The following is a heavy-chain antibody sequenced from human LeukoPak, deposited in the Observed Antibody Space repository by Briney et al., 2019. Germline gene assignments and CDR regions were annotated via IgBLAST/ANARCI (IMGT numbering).Heavy chain of an antibody. CDR1: GGTFSSYA. V-gene: IGHV1-69*04. J-gene: IGHJ5*02. CDR2: IIPILGIA. D-gene: IGHD3-10*01. CDR3: ARGVRGELYSNWFDP. Sequence: ASVKVSCKASGGTFSSYAISWVRQAPGQGLEWMGRIIPILGIANYAQKFQGRVTITADKSTSTAYMELSSLRSEDTAVNYCARGVRGELYSNWFDPWGQGTLVTVSS.